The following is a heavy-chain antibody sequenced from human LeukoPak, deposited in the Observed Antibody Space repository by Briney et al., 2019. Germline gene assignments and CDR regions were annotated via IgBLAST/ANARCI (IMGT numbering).Heavy chain of an antibody. Sequence: ASVKVSCKASGYTFTNYPIHWVRQAPGHRLEWMGWISAGNGNTKYSQKFKDRVTITRDTSASTAYMELSSLRSEDTAVYYCARDKGAAAGSDYYYGMDVWGTGITVTVSS. CDR1: GYTFTNYP. CDR3: ARDKGAAAGSDYYYGMDV. J-gene: IGHJ6*04. CDR2: ISAGNGNT. D-gene: IGHD6-13*01. V-gene: IGHV1-3*01.